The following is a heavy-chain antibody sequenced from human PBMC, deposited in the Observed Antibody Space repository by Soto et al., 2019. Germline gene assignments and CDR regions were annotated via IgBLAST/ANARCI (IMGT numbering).Heavy chain of an antibody. V-gene: IGHV1-18*01. Sequence: ASVKVSCKASGYTFTSYGISWVRQAPGQGLEWMGWISAYNGNTSHAQKFQGRLTMTRDTSTSTVYMELSSLRSEDTAVYYCTTAAAGFDYWGQGTLVTVSS. CDR3: TTAAAGFDY. CDR2: ISAYNGNT. CDR1: GYTFTSYG. J-gene: IGHJ4*02. D-gene: IGHD6-13*01.